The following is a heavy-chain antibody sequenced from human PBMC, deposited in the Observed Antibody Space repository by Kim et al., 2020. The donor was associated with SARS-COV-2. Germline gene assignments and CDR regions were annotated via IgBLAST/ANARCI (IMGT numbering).Heavy chain of an antibody. D-gene: IGHD4-17*01. CDR3: AKGVTNSGLDY. CDR1: GFTFSTSP. CDR2: ISWDGKKT. J-gene: IGHJ4*02. V-gene: IGHV3-23*01. Sequence: GGSLRLSCAATGFTFSTSPMGWVRQAPGKGLEWVSRISWDGKKTYYADSVKGRVTMSSDKSKNTVYLHMNSLRVEDTAVYYCAKGVTNSGLDYWGQGA.